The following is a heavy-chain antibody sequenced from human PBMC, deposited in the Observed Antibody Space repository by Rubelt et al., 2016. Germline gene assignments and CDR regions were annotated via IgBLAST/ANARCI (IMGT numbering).Heavy chain of an antibody. CDR2: INYSGTT. D-gene: IGHD4-17*01. J-gene: IGHJ4*02. Sequence: QLQLQESGPGLVKPSETLSLTCIVSGGSINSSSYYWGWIRQPPGKGLAWIGSINYSGTTYYNPSLKSRVPISGDTSQRQFSLKLGFGTAADRAVYYGATGTTVTTGLAYWGQGTLVTVSS. V-gene: IGHV4-39*01. CDR1: GGSINSSSYY. CDR3: ATGTTVTTGLAY.